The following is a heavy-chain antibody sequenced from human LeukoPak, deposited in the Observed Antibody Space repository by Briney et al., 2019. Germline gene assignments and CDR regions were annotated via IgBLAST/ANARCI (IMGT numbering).Heavy chain of an antibody. J-gene: IGHJ4*02. V-gene: IGHV3-23*01. CDR3: AVQVVGATTWGFDY. Sequence: GGSLRLSCAASGFTFSGYAMSWVRQAPGKGLEWVSTVSSGGSSTYYADSVKGRFTISRDNSKNTLYLQMNSLRAEDTAVYYCAVQVVGATTWGFDYWGQGTLVTVSS. CDR2: VSSGGSST. CDR1: GFTFSGYA. D-gene: IGHD1-26*01.